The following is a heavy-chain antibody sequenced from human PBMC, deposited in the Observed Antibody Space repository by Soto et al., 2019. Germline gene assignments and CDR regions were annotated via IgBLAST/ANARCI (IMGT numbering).Heavy chain of an antibody. J-gene: IGHJ4*02. CDR3: GGSGANSY. Sequence: PGVSLRLSFATSGFTSTIYWMNWFGQAPGKGLEWVANINQHGSETHYVDSVKGRFTISRDNARNSLYLQMNSLRPEDTAVYYCGGSGANSYWGRGTLVTVSS. V-gene: IGHV3-7*01. CDR2: INQHGSET. CDR1: GFTSTIYW. D-gene: IGHD2-15*01.